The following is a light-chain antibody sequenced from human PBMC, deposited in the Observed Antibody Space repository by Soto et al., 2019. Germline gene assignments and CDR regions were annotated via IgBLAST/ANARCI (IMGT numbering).Light chain of an antibody. CDR2: EVN. V-gene: IGLV2-23*02. CDR3: CSYAGSSTGV. Sequence: QSVLTQPASVSGSPGQSITISCTGTSSDVGSYNLASWYQQHPGKAPKLMIYEVNKRPSGLSNRFSGSKSGNTASLTISGLQAEDEADYYCCSYAGSSTGVFGGGTKLTVL. J-gene: IGLJ3*02. CDR1: SSDVGSYNL.